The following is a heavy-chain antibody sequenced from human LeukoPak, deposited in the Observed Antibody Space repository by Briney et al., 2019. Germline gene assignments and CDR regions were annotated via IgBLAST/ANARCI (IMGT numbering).Heavy chain of an antibody. CDR2: INHSGST. V-gene: IGHV4-34*01. Sequence: PSETLSLTCAVYGGSFSGYYWSWIRQPPGKGLEWIGEINHSGSTSYNPSLKSRVTISVDTSKNQFSLKLSSVTAADTAVYYCARGRAGYVKRRRENAFDIWGQGTMVTVSS. D-gene: IGHD3-16*01. J-gene: IGHJ3*02. CDR3: ARGRAGYVKRRRENAFDI. CDR1: GGSFSGYY.